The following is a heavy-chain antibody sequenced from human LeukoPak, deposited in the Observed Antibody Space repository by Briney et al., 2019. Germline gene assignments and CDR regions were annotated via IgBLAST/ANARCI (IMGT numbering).Heavy chain of an antibody. D-gene: IGHD2-15*01. J-gene: IGHJ5*02. CDR2: INHSGST. Sequence: SETLSLTCAVYGGSFSGYYWSWIRQPPGKGLEWIGEINHSGSTNSNPSLKSRVTISVDTSKNQFSLKLSSVTAADTAVYYCARGYCSGGSCHLHWFDPWGQGTLVTVSS. V-gene: IGHV4-34*01. CDR1: GGSFSGYY. CDR3: ARGYCSGGSCHLHWFDP.